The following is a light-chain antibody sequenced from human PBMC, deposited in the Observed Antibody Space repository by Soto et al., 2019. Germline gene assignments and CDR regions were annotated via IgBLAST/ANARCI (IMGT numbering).Light chain of an antibody. CDR2: DTS. CDR3: QQRGTWPPT. Sequence: EIVLTQSPATLSLSPGQRATLSCRASQSVTFYLAWYQQKPGQAPRLLIYDTSNRATGIPARFSGSGSGTEFTLTISSLKPGDFAVYYCQQRGTWPPTFGQGTKLEIK. V-gene: IGKV3-11*01. CDR1: QSVTFY. J-gene: IGKJ2*01.